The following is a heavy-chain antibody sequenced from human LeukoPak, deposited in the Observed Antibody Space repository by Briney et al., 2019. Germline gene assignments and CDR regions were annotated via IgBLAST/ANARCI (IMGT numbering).Heavy chain of an antibody. Sequence: ASVKVSCKASGYTFTGYYMRWVRQAPGQGLEWMGWINPNSGGTNYAQKFQGRVTMTRDTSISTAYMELSRLRSDDTAVYYCARGGCTNGVCSNWFDPWGQGTLVTVSS. CDR3: ARGGCTNGVCSNWFDP. D-gene: IGHD2-8*01. CDR1: GYTFTGYY. J-gene: IGHJ5*02. V-gene: IGHV1-2*02. CDR2: INPNSGGT.